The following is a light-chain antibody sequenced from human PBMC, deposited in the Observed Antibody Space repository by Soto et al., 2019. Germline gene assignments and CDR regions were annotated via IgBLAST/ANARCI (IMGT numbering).Light chain of an antibody. J-gene: IGLJ1*01. CDR1: SSDVGGYNY. Sequence: SVQTQPASVSRSPGQSIPISCTGTSSDVGGYNYVSWYQQHPGKAPKFMIYDVSNRPSGVSNRFSGSKSGNTASLTISGLQAEDEADYYCSSYTTSNPRQIVFRTGTTVPVL. V-gene: IGLV2-14*01. CDR2: DVS. CDR3: SSYTTSNPRQIV.